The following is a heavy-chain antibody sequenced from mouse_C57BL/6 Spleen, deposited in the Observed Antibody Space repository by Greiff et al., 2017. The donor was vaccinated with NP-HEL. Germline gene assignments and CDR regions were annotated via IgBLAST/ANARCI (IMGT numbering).Heavy chain of an antibody. CDR1: GYAFSSSW. V-gene: IGHV1-82*01. CDR3: ARAEGY. CDR2: IYPGDGDT. J-gene: IGHJ2*01. Sequence: VQLQESGPELVKPGASVKISCKASGYAFSSSWMNWVKQRPGKGLEWIGRIYPGDGDTNYNGKFKGKATLTADKSSSTAYMQLSSLTSEDSAVYFCARAEGYWGQGTTLTVSS.